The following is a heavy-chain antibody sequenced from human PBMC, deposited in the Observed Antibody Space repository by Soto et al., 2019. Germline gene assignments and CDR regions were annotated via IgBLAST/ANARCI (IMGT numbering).Heavy chain of an antibody. CDR2: INPSGGST. CDR3: AREGDGYNLGPSVDVDY. CDR1: GYTFTTYY. J-gene: IGHJ4*02. V-gene: IGHV1-46*01. D-gene: IGHD5-12*01. Sequence: QVQLVQSGAEVKKPGASVKVSCKASGYTFTTYYMHWVRQAPGQGLEWMGEINPSGGSTSYARKFQGRVTVTRDTSTGTRYMELSSLRSGDTAVYYCAREGDGYNLGPSVDVDYWGQGTLVTVPS.